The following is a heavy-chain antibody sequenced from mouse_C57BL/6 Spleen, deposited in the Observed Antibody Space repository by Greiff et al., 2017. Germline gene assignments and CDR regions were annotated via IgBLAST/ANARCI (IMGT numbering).Heavy chain of an antibody. CDR1: GYTFTGYW. CDR3: AATGVYYGDYAMDY. V-gene: IGHV1-9*01. Sequence: LVESGAELMKPGASVKLSCKASGYTFTGYWIEWVKQRPGHGLEWIGEILPGSGSTNYNEKFKGKATFTADTSSNTAYLQLSSLTTEDAAVYYCAATGVYYGDYAMDYWGQGTSVTVSS. D-gene: IGHD1-1*01. J-gene: IGHJ4*01. CDR2: ILPGSGST.